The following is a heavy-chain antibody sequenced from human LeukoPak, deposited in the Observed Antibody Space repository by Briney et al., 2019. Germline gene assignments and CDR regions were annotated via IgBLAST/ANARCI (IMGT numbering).Heavy chain of an antibody. CDR3: AIRGVVVVPAAKTVTTSLC. D-gene: IGHD2-2*01. Sequence: ASVKVSCKASGYTFTSYYMHWVRQAPGQGLEWMGIINPSGGSTSYAQKFQGRVTMTRDTSTSTVYMELSSLRSEDTAVYYCAIRGVVVVPAAKTVTTSLCWGQGTLVTVSS. CDR2: INPSGGST. V-gene: IGHV1-46*01. J-gene: IGHJ4*02. CDR1: GYTFTSYY.